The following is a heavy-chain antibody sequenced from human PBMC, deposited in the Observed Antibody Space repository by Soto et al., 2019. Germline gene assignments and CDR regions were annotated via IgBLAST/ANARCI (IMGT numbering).Heavy chain of an antibody. CDR1: GFSLSTSGVG. V-gene: IGHV2-5*01. CDR2: IYWNDDK. CDR3: AHTHPPVFLGYCSGGSCPFFDY. D-gene: IGHD2-15*01. Sequence: GSGPTLVNPTQTLTLTCTFSGFSLSTSGVGVGWIRQPPGKALEWLALIYWNDDKRYSPSLKSRLTITKDTSKNQVVLTMTNMDPVDTATYYCAHTHPPVFLGYCSGGSCPFFDYWGQGTLVTVSS. J-gene: IGHJ4*02.